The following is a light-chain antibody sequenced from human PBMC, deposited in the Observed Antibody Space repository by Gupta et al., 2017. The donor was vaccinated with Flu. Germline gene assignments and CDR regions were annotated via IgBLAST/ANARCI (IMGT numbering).Light chain of an antibody. CDR2: YAS. CDR3: QQRSSLPGT. CDR1: QRIGSS. Sequence: PVFQSVTPKEKVTITCRASQRIGSSFNWYQQKPDQSPKLLIKYASQDGSGVPSRFSGSGSGTDFTLTINSREAEDAATYYCQQRSSLPGTFGQGTKVEIK. J-gene: IGKJ1*01. V-gene: IGKV6-21*01.